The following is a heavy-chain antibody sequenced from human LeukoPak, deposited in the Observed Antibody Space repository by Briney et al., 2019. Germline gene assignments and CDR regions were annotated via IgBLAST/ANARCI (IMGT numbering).Heavy chain of an antibody. CDR3: ARRKPSSYGFDS. J-gene: IGHJ4*02. Sequence: GGSLRLSCAASGFTFSSYSLYWVRQAPGKGLECVSGISGNGGSIYYANSVKGRFTTSRDNSNNTLYLQMGSLRPEDMALYYCARRKPSSYGFDSWGQGTLVTVSS. D-gene: IGHD3-10*01. V-gene: IGHV3-64*01. CDR2: ISGNGGSI. CDR1: GFTFSSYS.